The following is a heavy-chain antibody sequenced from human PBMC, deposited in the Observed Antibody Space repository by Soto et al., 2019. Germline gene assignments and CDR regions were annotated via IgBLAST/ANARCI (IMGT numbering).Heavy chain of an antibody. J-gene: IGHJ5*02. CDR1: GFTFSTYG. CDR3: AKWSGSFHLGP. CDR2: IGGGGTTT. V-gene: IGHV3-23*01. Sequence: EVQLLESGGGLVQPGGSLRLSCAASGFTFSTYGMSWVRQAPGKGLEWVSGIGGGGTTTYYTAHVKGRFTISRDNSKNTLYLQMSSLRVEDTAVYYCAKWSGSFHLGPWGQGTLVTVSS. D-gene: IGHD1-26*01.